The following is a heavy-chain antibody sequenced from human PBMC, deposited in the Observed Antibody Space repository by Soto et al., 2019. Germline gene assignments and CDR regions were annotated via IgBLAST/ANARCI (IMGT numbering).Heavy chain of an antibody. CDR3: AKTASMTSLDGVDH. D-gene: IGHD4-17*01. CDR1: GFTFSSYA. V-gene: IGHV3-23*01. J-gene: IGHJ4*02. CDR2: ISGSGSNP. Sequence: EVQVLESGGGLVQPGGSLRLSCAASGFTFSSYAMSWFRQAPGQGLEWVSAISGSGSNPYYADSVKGRFTISRDHYKITLYLQMNSLRAEDTALYYCAKTASMTSLDGVDHWGEGTLVSVSS.